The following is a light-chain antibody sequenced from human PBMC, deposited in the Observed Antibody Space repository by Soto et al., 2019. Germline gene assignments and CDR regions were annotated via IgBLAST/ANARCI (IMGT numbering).Light chain of an antibody. CDR2: DVS. V-gene: IGLV2-8*01. CDR1: SSDVVSYNY. Sequence: QSALTQPPSASGSPGQSVTISCTGTSSDVVSYNYVSWYQQHPGKAPKLMIYDVSKRPSGVPDRFSGSKSGNTASLTVSGLQAEDEADYYCSSYAGSNSVLFGGGTKLTVL. CDR3: SSYAGSNSVL. J-gene: IGLJ2*01.